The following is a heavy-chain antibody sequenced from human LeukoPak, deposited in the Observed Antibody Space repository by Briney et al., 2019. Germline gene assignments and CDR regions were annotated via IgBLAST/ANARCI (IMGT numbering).Heavy chain of an antibody. J-gene: IGHJ4*02. Sequence: PGGSLRLSCAASGFTFSTYIMTWVRQAPGKGLEWVSSISIGSSDIHYADSVKGRFIISRDNAKNSLYLQMNSLRTEDTAVYYCARDHRWGFDYWGRGTLVTVSS. CDR1: GFTFSTYI. D-gene: IGHD7-27*01. CDR2: ISIGSSDI. CDR3: ARDHRWGFDY. V-gene: IGHV3-21*01.